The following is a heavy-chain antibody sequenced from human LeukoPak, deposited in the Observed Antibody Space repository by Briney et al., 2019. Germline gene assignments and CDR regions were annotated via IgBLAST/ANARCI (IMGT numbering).Heavy chain of an antibody. J-gene: IGHJ4*02. CDR3: ATAQKTYYYGSGSR. V-gene: IGHV1-8*01. D-gene: IGHD3-10*01. Sequence: ASVTVSCKASGYTFTSYDINWVRQAPGQGREWMGWMNPNSGNTDYAQKFQGRVTMPTNTSISTAYMELSSLRSEDTAVYYCATAQKTYYYGSGSRWGQGTLVTVSS. CDR1: GYTFTSYD. CDR2: MNPNSGNT.